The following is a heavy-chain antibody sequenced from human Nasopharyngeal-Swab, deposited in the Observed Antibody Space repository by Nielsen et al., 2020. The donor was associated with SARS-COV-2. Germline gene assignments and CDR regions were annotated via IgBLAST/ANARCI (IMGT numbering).Heavy chain of an antibody. V-gene: IGHV4-4*07. J-gene: IGHJ4*02. CDR1: GASISSYY. CDR2: IYTSGSP. D-gene: IGHD6-13*01. CDR3: ARAAAAADTIDYFDY. Sequence: GSLRLSCTVSGASISSYYWSWLRQPAGKGLEWFGRIYARGRIYTSGSPNYNPSLTSRVTVSVDTSKNQFSLKLSSVTAADTAVYYCARAAAAADTIDYFDYWGQGTLVTVSS.